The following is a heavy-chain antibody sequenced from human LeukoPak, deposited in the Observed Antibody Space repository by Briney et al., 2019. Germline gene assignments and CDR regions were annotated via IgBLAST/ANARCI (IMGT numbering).Heavy chain of an antibody. CDR2: INPSGGST. CDR3: ARAGNWFDP. D-gene: IGHD3-10*01. J-gene: IGHJ5*02. CDR1: GYTFTGYY. Sequence: ASVKVSCKASGYTFTGYYMNWGGQAPGQGLEWMGIINPSGGSTSYAQKFQGRVTMTRDTSTSTVYMELSSLRSEDTAVYYCARAGNWFDPWGQGTLVTVSS. V-gene: IGHV1-46*01.